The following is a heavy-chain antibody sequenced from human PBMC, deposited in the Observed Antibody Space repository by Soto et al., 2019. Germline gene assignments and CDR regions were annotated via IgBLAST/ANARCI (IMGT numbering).Heavy chain of an antibody. CDR1: GFTFSSYW. J-gene: IGHJ4*02. CDR3: ARVDDYNSPWVDY. CDR2: IKQDGSEK. V-gene: IGHV3-7*01. D-gene: IGHD4-4*01. Sequence: GGSLRLSCAASGFTFSSYWMSWVRQAPGKGLEWVANIKQDGSEKYYVDSVKGRFTISRDNAKNSLYLQMNSLRAEDTAVYYCARVDDYNSPWVDYWGQGTLVTVSS.